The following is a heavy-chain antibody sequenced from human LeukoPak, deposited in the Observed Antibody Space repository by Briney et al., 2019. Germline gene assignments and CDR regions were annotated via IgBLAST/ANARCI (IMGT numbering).Heavy chain of an antibody. J-gene: IGHJ4*02. CDR3: ATVTGAVTGTMDH. D-gene: IGHD6-19*01. CDR2: ISGSGGTT. V-gene: IGHV3-23*01. CDR1: GFTFSNYA. Sequence: GGSLRLSCAASGFTFSNYAMSWVRQAPGKRLEWVSGISGSGGTTYCADSVKGRFTISRDNPKNTLYLQMNSLRAEDTALYYFATVTGAVTGTMDHRGQGTLVTVSS.